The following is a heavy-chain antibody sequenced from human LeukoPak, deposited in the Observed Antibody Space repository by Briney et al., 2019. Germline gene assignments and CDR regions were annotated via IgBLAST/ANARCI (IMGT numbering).Heavy chain of an antibody. CDR1: GFTFSSYA. CDR3: AKDFYSYGSGNQIDY. D-gene: IGHD3-10*01. Sequence: PGGSLRLSCAASGFTFSSYAMSWVRQAPGKGLEWVSAISGSGGSTYYADSVKGRFTISSDNSKNTLYLQMNSLRAEDTAVYYCAKDFYSYGSGNQIDYWGQGTLVVVSS. CDR2: ISGSGGST. J-gene: IGHJ4*02. V-gene: IGHV3-23*01.